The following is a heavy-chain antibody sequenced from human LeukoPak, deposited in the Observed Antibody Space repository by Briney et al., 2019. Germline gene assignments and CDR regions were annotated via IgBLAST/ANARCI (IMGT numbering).Heavy chain of an antibody. V-gene: IGHV4-38-2*02. J-gene: IGHJ4*02. CDR1: GYSISSGYY. CDR2: INHSGST. D-gene: IGHD2-21*02. Sequence: SETLSLTCTVSGYSISSGYYWGWIRQPPGKGLEWIGEINHSGSTNYNPSLKSRVTISVDTSKNQFSLKLSSVTAADTAVYYCARDGPVGVTHDHWGQGTLVTVSS. CDR3: ARDGPVGVTHDH.